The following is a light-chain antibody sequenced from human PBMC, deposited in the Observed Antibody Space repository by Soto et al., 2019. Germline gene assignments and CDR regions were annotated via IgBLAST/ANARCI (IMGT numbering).Light chain of an antibody. CDR2: RSD. Sequence: QSVLTQPPSASGTPWQRVTISCSGSDSNIGRNVVYWYQQLPGTAPKLLVYRSDQRPSGVPDRFSGSKSDTSASLAISGLRPEDEADYYCAAWDDSLXGHYVFGTGXKVTVL. V-gene: IGLV1-47*01. CDR3: AAWDDSLXGHYV. CDR1: DSNIGRNV. J-gene: IGLJ1*01.